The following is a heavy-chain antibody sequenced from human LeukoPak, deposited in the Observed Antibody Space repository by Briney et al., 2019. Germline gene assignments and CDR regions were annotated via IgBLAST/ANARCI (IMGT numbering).Heavy chain of an antibody. V-gene: IGHV4-59*01. CDR1: GGSISNDY. D-gene: IGHD6-19*01. CDR3: ARGSGWYAY. CDR2: ASYSGST. Sequence: SETLSLTCTVSGGSISNDYWSWIRQPPGQGLEWIGFASYSGSTNYNPSLLGRVTISADWSKKQSSLKVNSVTPADTAVYYCARGSGWYAYWGQGTLVTVSS. J-gene: IGHJ4*02.